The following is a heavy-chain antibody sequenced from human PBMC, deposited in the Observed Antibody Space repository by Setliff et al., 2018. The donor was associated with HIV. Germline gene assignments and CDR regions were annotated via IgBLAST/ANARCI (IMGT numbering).Heavy chain of an antibody. Sequence: GGSLRLSCATSTFTFDSFSMTWVRQAPGKGLEWVANINQDGSEKNYLDSVKGRFAISKDFAKRSVYLQMDNLRAVDTATYYCARGLWLGTFDLWGQGTLVTVSS. J-gene: IGHJ5*02. CDR2: INQDGSEK. D-gene: IGHD6-19*01. CDR3: ARGLWLGTFDL. V-gene: IGHV3-7*03. CDR1: TFTFDSFS.